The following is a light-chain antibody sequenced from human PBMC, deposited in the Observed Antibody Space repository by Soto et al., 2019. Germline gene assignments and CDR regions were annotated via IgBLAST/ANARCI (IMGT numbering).Light chain of an antibody. J-gene: IGLJ1*01. CDR1: SSDFGAYNY. Sequence: QSALTQPASVSGSPGQSITISCTGTSSDFGAYNYVSWYQQQSGKAPKLLIHEVSSRPAGVSDRFSGPKSGNTASLTISGLQAEDEADYYCSAFATSRAYVFGIGTKVTVL. CDR2: EVS. V-gene: IGLV2-14*01. CDR3: SAFATSRAYV.